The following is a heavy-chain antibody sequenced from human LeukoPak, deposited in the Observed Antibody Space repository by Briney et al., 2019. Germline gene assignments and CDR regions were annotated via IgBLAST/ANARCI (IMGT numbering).Heavy chain of an antibody. CDR1: GYTFTGYY. J-gene: IGHJ5*02. Sequence: ASVKVSCKASGYTFTGYYMHWVRQAPGQGLEWMGWINPNSGGTNYAQKFQGRVTMTRDTSISTAYMELSRLRSDDTAVYYCARDLRPPGTTTDWFDPWGQGTLVTVSS. V-gene: IGHV1-2*02. D-gene: IGHD1-7*01. CDR2: INPNSGGT. CDR3: ARDLRPPGTTTDWFDP.